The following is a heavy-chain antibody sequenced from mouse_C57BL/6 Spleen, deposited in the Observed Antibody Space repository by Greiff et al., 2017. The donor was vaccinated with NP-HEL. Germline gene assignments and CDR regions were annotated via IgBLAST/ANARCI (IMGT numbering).Heavy chain of an antibody. Sequence: VQLQQPGTELVKPGASVKLSCKASGYTFTSYWMHWVKQRPGQGLEWIGNINPSNGGTNYNEKFKSKATLTVDKSSSTAYMQLSSLTSEDSAVYYCARSGGYYGGYFDYWGQGTTLTVSS. D-gene: IGHD1-1*02. V-gene: IGHV1-53*01. CDR3: ARSGGYYGGYFDY. J-gene: IGHJ2*01. CDR1: GYTFTSYW. CDR2: INPSNGGT.